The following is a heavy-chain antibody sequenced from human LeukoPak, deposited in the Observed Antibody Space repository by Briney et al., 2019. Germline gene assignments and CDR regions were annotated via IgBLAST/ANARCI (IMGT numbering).Heavy chain of an antibody. CDR1: GFTFSSYA. Sequence: GGSLRLSCAASGFTFSSYAMSWVRQAPGKGLEWVSVISGSGVSTHYADSVKGRFTISRDNSKSTLYLQMNSLRAEDTAVYYCAKIREGGMIVVVFTYFDYWGQGTLVTVSS. J-gene: IGHJ4*02. V-gene: IGHV3-23*01. CDR3: AKIREGGMIVVVFTYFDY. CDR2: ISGSGVST. D-gene: IGHD3-22*01.